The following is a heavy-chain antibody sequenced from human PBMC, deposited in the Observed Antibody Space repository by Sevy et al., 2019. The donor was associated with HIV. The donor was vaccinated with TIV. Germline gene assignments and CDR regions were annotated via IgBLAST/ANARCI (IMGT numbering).Heavy chain of an antibody. Sequence: GGSLRLSCAASGFTFSSYGMHWVRQAPGKGLEWVAVIWYDGSNKYYADSAKGRFTISRDNSKNTLYLQMNSLRAEDTAVYYCARGDYYDSRVAFDIWGQGTMVTVSS. D-gene: IGHD3-22*01. CDR2: IWYDGSNK. J-gene: IGHJ3*02. V-gene: IGHV3-33*01. CDR1: GFTFSSYG. CDR3: ARGDYYDSRVAFDI.